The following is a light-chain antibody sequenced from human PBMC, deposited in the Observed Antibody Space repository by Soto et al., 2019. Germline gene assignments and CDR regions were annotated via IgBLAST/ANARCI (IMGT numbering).Light chain of an antibody. V-gene: IGKV3-11*01. CDR1: QSVSSY. CDR2: DAS. Sequence: EIVLTQSPATLSLSPGERATLACRASQSVSSYLAWYQQKPGQAPRLLIYDASNRATGIPARFSGSGSGTDFTLSSSSLEPDDRAVYEGQQRSNRPPTFGPGTKGDI. J-gene: IGKJ3*01. CDR3: QQRSNRPPT.